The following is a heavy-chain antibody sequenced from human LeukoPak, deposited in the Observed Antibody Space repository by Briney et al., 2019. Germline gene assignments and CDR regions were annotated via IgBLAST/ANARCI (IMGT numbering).Heavy chain of an antibody. V-gene: IGHV3-7*03. CDR2: IKQDGSQK. J-gene: IGHJ4*02. Sequence: GGSLRLSCAVSGFTFSTYWMSWVRQAPGKGLEWVANIKQDGSQKYYVHSVKGRFTISRDNAKNSLYLQMNSLRAEDTAVYYCAKDSGTFDYWGQGTLVTVSS. CDR3: AKDSGTFDY. CDR1: GFTFSTYW.